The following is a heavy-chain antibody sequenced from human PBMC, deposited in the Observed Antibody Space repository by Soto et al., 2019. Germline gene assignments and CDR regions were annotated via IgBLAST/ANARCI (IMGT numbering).Heavy chain of an antibody. CDR1: GGSISCGGYY. CDR2: IYYSGST. J-gene: IGHJ5*02. CDR3: ARSWIQLWLVWFDT. Sequence: SETLSLTCTVSGGSISCGGYYWSWIRQHPGKGLEWIGYIYYSGSTYYNPSLKSRVTISVDTSKNQFSLKLSSVTAADTAVYYCARSWIQLWLVWFDTWSQGTLVTVSS. V-gene: IGHV4-31*03. D-gene: IGHD5-18*01.